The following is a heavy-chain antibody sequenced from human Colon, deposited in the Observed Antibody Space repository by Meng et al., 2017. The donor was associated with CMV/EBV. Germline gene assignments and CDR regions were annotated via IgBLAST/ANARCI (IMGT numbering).Heavy chain of an antibody. J-gene: IGHJ4*02. CDR3: ARSPDAEYDLLSGYYSPYFPY. D-gene: IGHD3-3*01. CDR1: TGYV. CDR2: TNGGNGNT. Sequence: TGYVMHWLRQAPGQRLEWMGCTNGGNGNTKYSEAFQGRLTITRDTSASTTSIELTSLRSEDTAVYYCARSPDAEYDLLSGYYSPYFPYWGQGTLVTVSS. V-gene: IGHV1-3*01.